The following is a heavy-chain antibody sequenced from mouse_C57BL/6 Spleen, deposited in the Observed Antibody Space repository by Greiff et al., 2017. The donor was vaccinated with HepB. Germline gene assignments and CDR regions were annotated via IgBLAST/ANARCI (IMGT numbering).Heavy chain of an antibody. CDR1: GYTFTSHW. V-gene: IGHV1-64*01. CDR3: ARSGYDYGDY. Sequence: QVQLQQPGAELVKPGASVKLSCKASGYTFTSHWMHWVKQRPGQGLEWIGMIHPNSGSTNYNEKFKSKATLTVDKSSSTAYMQLSSLTSEDSAVYYCARSGYDYGDYWGQGTTLTVSS. J-gene: IGHJ2*01. CDR2: IHPNSGST. D-gene: IGHD2-4*01.